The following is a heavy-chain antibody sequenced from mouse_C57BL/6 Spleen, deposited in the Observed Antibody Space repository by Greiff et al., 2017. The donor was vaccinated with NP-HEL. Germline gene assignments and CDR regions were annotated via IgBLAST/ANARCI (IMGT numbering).Heavy chain of an antibody. D-gene: IGHD6-2*01. J-gene: IGHJ2*01. V-gene: IGHV14-4*01. CDR3: TTESLTFDY. CDR1: GFNIKDDY. Sequence: VQLQQSGAELVRPGASVKLSCTASGFNIKDDYMHWVKQRPEQGLEWIGWIDPENGDTEYASKFQGKATITADTSSNPAYLQLSSLTSEDTAVYYCTTESLTFDYWGQGTTLTVSS. CDR2: IDPENGDT.